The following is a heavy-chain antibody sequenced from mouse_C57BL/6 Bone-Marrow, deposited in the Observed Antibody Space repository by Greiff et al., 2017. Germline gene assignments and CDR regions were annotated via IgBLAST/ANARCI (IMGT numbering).Heavy chain of an antibody. D-gene: IGHD1-1*01. CDR2: ILPGSGST. J-gene: IGHJ3*01. CDR3: ARRDYGSISWFAY. V-gene: IGHV1-9*01. Sequence: VQLQQSGAELMKPGASVKLSCKATGYTFFGYWIEWVKQRPGHGLEWIGEILPGSGSTYYNEKFTGKATFTADPSSNTAYMQLSSLTTENSAICYGARRDYGSISWFAYWGQGTLVTVSA. CDR1: GYTFFGYW.